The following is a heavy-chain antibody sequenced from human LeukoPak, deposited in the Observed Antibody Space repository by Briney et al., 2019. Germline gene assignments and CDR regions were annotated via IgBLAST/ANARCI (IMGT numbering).Heavy chain of an antibody. J-gene: IGHJ4*02. V-gene: IGHV3-21*01. CDR2: ISTSSSYI. Sequence: GSLRLSCTASGFTFNGYSMNWVRQAPGKGLEWVSSISTSSSYIYCADSVKGRFTISRNNPKNSLYLQMNSLRAEDTAVYYCARNRGDPSYFDYWGQGTLVTVSS. CDR1: GFTFNGYS. D-gene: IGHD1-14*01. CDR3: ARNRGDPSYFDY.